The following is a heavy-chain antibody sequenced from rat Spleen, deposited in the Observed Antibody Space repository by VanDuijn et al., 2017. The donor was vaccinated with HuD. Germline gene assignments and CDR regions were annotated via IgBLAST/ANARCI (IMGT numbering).Heavy chain of an antibody. CDR3: ARLGTEAIGNWFSY. CDR2: INYDGSNT. V-gene: IGHV5-7*01. J-gene: IGHJ3*01. CDR1: GFTFDDYH. Sequence: EVQLVESGGGLVQPGRSLKLSCAASGFTFDDYHMAWVRQAPTKGLEWVASINYDGSNTYYRDSVKGRFTLSRDRAKSTLYVQMDSLRSEDTATYYCARLGTEAIGNWFSYWGQGTLVTVSS. D-gene: IGHD1-11*01.